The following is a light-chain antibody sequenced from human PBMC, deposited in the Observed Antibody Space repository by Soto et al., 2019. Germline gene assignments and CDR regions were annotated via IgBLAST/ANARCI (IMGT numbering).Light chain of an antibody. CDR2: DTS. V-gene: IGLV7-46*01. Sequence: QAVVTQEPSLTVSPGGTVTLTCGSSTGAVTSNHHPYWFQQKAGQAPRTLIYDTSNKHSWPPARFSGSLLGDKAALTLSGAQPEDEAQYYCLLYYNAARVFGGGTKLTVL. CDR1: TGAVTSNHH. CDR3: LLYYNAARV. J-gene: IGLJ2*01.